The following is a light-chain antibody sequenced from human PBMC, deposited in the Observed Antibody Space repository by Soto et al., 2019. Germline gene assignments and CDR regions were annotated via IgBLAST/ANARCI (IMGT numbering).Light chain of an antibody. CDR2: AAS. J-gene: IGKJ2*01. CDR1: QDISNY. V-gene: IGKV1-33*01. Sequence: DIQMTQSPSSLSASVGDRVTITCQASQDISNYLNWYQQKPGKAPKLLIYAASNLETGVPSRFSGSGSGTDFTFTISSLQPEDIATYFCQHYDNLPPPTFGQGTKLEIK. CDR3: QHYDNLPPPT.